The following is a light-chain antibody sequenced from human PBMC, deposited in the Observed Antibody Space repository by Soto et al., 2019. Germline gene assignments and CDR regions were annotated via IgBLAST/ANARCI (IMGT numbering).Light chain of an antibody. CDR3: QQRSNWPPPLT. J-gene: IGKJ1*01. Sequence: EIVLTQSPATLSLSPGERATLSCRASQSVSSYLAWYQHKPGQPPRLLIYDASNRATGIPARFSGSGSGTDFTLTISSLEPEHFAVYYCQQRSNWPPPLTFGQGTKVEIK. CDR2: DAS. V-gene: IGKV3-11*01. CDR1: QSVSSY.